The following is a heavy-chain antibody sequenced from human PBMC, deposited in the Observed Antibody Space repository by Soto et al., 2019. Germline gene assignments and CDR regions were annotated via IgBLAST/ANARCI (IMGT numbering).Heavy chain of an antibody. Sequence: SETLSLTCTVSGDSISSSYYWGWVRQPPGKGLECIGAVYYTGFTYYNPSLKSRLTISLDTSKNQFSLRLSSVTAADTAIYYCARLPVVVTALGHFDPWGPGTLVTVSS. J-gene: IGHJ5*02. CDR1: GDSISSSYY. D-gene: IGHD2-21*02. CDR3: ARLPVVVTALGHFDP. CDR2: VYYTGFT. V-gene: IGHV4-39*01.